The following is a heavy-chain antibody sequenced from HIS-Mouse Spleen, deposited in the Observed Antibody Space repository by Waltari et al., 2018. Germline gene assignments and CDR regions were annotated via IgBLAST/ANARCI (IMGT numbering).Heavy chain of an antibody. J-gene: IGHJ2*01. Sequence: QLQLQESGPGLVKPPETLSLTCTVSAGSISSSSFSWGWIRQPPGKGLEWIGSIYYSGSTYYNPSLKSRVTISVDTSKNQFSLKLSSVTAADTAVYYCAREIPYSSSWYDWYFDLWGRGTLVTVSS. D-gene: IGHD6-13*01. CDR3: AREIPYSSSWYDWYFDL. V-gene: IGHV4-39*07. CDR1: AGSISSSSFS. CDR2: IYYSGST.